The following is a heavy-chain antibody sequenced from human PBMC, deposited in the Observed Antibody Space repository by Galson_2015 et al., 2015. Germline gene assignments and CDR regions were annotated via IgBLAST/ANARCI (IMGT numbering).Heavy chain of an antibody. V-gene: IGHV3-21*01. CDR2: ISSSSSYI. D-gene: IGHD6-13*01. CDR3: ARDLSGAAGTY. J-gene: IGHJ4*02. Sequence: SLRLSCAASGFTFSSYSMNWVRQAPGKGREWVSSISSSSSYIYYADSVKGRFTISRDNAKNSLYLQMNSLRAEDTAVYYCARDLSGAAGTYWGQGTLVTVSS. CDR1: GFTFSSYS.